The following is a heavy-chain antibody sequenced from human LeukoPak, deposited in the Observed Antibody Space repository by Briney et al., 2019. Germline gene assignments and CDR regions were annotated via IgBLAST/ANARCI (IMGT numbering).Heavy chain of an antibody. CDR2: VSGTGGST. CDR1: GFIFSNYA. V-gene: IGHV3-23*01. CDR3: TGGGWSTDAFDI. J-gene: IGHJ3*02. D-gene: IGHD6-19*01. Sequence: GGSLILSCGASGFIFSNYAMSWVRQAPGKGLEWVSSVSGTGGSTNYADSVKGRFTISGDNSKNTLYLQMNSLRAEDTAIYYCTGGGWSTDAFDIWGQGTVVTVSS.